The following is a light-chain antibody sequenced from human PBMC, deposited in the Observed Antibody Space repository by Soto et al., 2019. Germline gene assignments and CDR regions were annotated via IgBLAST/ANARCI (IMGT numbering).Light chain of an antibody. V-gene: IGKV1-39*01. CDR1: QSIDTY. CDR3: QQTYRTPT. J-gene: IGKJ1*01. Sequence: IQMTHSPSSLSASVGDRVTITCRASQSIDTYLNWYQQRPGKAPNLLIYSTSTLQSGVPSRFSGSGSGTDFTLTISSLQPEDVATYYCQQTYRTPTFGQGTKV. CDR2: STS.